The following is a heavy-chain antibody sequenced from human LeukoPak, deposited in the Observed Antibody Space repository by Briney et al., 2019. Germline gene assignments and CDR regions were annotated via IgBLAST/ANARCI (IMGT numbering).Heavy chain of an antibody. CDR3: ARSAGNVLTGDYSYFDY. V-gene: IGHV3-48*04. J-gene: IGHJ4*02. CDR1: GFSFSSYS. D-gene: IGHD3-9*01. Sequence: GGSLRLSCAASGFSFSSYSMNWVRQAPGKGLECISFISSSSSTMYYADSVKGRFTISRDNAKNSLYLQMSSLRAEDTAVYYCARSAGNVLTGDYSYFDYWGQGTLVTVSS. CDR2: ISSSSSTM.